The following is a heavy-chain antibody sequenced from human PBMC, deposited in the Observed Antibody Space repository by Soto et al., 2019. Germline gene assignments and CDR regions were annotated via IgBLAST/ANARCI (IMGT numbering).Heavy chain of an antibody. V-gene: IGHV5-51*01. D-gene: IGHD3-9*01. CDR1: GYTFTDNC. CDR3: ATVRGIYFDFSTAYFPA. J-gene: IGHJ4*02. CDR2: IFPADSDA. Sequence: PGESLKISCEASGYTFTDNCIAWVRQMPGKGLEWMGMIFPADSDAKYRPSLQGQVTFSVDKSINTAYLQWSNLKASDTAIYYCATVRGIYFDFSTAYFPARGQGTPVTVSS.